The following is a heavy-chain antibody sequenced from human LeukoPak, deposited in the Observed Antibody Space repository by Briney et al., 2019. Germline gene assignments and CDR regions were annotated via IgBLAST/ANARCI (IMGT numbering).Heavy chain of an antibody. J-gene: IGHJ4*02. V-gene: IGHV1-69*01. CDR3: ASGSGAWYKEFDY. CDR1: GGTFNRYS. Sequence: SVKVSCKASGGTFNRYSFDWVRQAPGQGLEWMGGIIPIFGTTNYAQKFQGRVTITADDSTSTAYMELSSLRSEDTAVYSCASGSGAWYKEFDYWGQGTLVTVSS. D-gene: IGHD1-14*01. CDR2: IIPIFGTT.